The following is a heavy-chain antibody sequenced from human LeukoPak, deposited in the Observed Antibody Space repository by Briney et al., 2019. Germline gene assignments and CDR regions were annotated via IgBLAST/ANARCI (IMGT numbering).Heavy chain of an antibody. V-gene: IGHV1-18*04. Sequence: ASVKVSCKASGYTFTSYGISWVRQAPGQGLEWMGWISAYNGNTNYAQKLQGRVTMTTDTSTCTAYMELRSLRSDDTAVYYCARDSQYCSSTSCYGTDDYWGQGTLVTVSS. CDR3: ARDSQYCSSTSCYGTDDY. CDR1: GYTFTSYG. CDR2: ISAYNGNT. J-gene: IGHJ4*02. D-gene: IGHD2-2*01.